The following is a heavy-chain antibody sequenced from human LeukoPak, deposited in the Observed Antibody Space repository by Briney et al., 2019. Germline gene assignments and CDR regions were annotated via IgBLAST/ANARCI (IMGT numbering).Heavy chain of an antibody. J-gene: IGHJ4*02. V-gene: IGHV4-39*01. D-gene: IGHD5-12*01. Sequence: PSETLSLTCTVSGGSISSSSYYWGWIRQPPGKGLEWIGSIYHSGSTYYNPSLKSRVTISVDTSKSQFSLKLSSVTAADTAVYYCARHEYSGYDYPYYFDYWGQGTLVTVSS. CDR3: ARHEYSGYDYPYYFDY. CDR1: GGSISSSSYY. CDR2: IYHSGST.